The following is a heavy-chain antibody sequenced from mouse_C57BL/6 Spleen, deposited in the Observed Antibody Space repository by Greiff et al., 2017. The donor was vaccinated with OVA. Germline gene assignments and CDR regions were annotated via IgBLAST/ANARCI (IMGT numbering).Heavy chain of an antibody. J-gene: IGHJ4*01. Sequence: VQLQQSGPVLVKPGASVKMSCKASGYTFTDFYMNWVKQSHGKSLEWIGVINPYNGGTSYNQKFKGKATLTVDKSSSTAYMELNSLTSEDSAVFYCGTPITTVVATYEAMDDWGKGTSVTVSS. D-gene: IGHD1-1*01. CDR3: GTPITTVVATYEAMDD. V-gene: IGHV1-19*01. CDR1: GYTFTDFY. CDR2: INPYNGGT.